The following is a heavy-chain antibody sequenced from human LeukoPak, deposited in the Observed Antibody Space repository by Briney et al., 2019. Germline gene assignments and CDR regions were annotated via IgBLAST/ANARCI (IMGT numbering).Heavy chain of an antibody. CDR2: ISGSGGST. CDR3: AKPWHTAMVTLDY. CDR1: GCTFSSYA. Sequence: PGGSLRLSCAASGCTFSSYAMHWVRQAPGKGLEWVSAISGSGGSTYYADSVKGRFTISRDNSKNTLYLQMNSLRAEDTAVYYCAKPWHTAMVTLDYWGQGTLVTVSS. V-gene: IGHV3-23*01. J-gene: IGHJ4*02. D-gene: IGHD5-18*01.